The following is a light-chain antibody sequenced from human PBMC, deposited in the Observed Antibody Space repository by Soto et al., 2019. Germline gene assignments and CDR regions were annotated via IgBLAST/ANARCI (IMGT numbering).Light chain of an antibody. J-gene: IGKJ1*01. Sequence: AIRMTQSPSSLSASTGDRVTITCRASQGISSYLAWYQQKPGKAPKLLIYAASTLQSGVPSRFSGSGSGTDFTLTISCLQSENLATYYCQRYYSYPPTFGQGTKV. CDR1: QGISSY. V-gene: IGKV1-8*01. CDR3: QRYYSYPPT. CDR2: AAS.